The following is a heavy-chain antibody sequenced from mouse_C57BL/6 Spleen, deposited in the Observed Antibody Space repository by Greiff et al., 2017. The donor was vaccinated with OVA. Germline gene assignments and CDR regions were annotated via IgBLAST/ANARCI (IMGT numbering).Heavy chain of an antibody. CDR1: GYTFTDYE. D-gene: IGHD1-1*01. CDR2: IDPETGGT. CDR3: TRYYGSSYAYYFGY. J-gene: IGHJ2*01. V-gene: IGHV1-15*01. Sequence: QVQLQQSGAELVRPGASVTLSCKASGYTFTDYEMHWVKQTPVHGLEWIGAIDPETGGTAYNQKFKGKAILTADKSSSTAYMELRSLTSEDSAVYYCTRYYGSSYAYYFGYWGKGTTLTVSS.